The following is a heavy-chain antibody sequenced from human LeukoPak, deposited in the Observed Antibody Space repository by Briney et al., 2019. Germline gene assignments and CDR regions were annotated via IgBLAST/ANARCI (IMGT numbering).Heavy chain of an antibody. Sequence: SSETLSLTCSVSGDSVRRVDSTGTGIRSPPGKGLEWIGTIYYSGRTYYSPSLKSRVTMSVDPSNNQFSLNLRSVTAADTAVYYCARRRYYDGSGYLEWGQGTLLSVSS. CDR3: ARRRYYDGSGYLE. CDR1: GDSVRRVDST. J-gene: IGHJ1*01. CDR2: IYYSGRT. D-gene: IGHD3-22*01. V-gene: IGHV4-39*01.